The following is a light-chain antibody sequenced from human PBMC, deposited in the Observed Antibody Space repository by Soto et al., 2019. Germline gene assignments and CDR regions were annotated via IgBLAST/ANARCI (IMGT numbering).Light chain of an antibody. CDR3: QQSYSMFT. CDR2: AAS. J-gene: IGKJ3*01. CDR1: QNIRSY. Sequence: DIQMTQSPSSLSASVGDRVTITCQASQNIRSYLNWYQQKPGKAPKFLIYAASSLQSGVPSRFSGSGSGTDFTLTISSLQLEDFATYYCQQSYSMFTFGPGTKVDIK. V-gene: IGKV1-39*01.